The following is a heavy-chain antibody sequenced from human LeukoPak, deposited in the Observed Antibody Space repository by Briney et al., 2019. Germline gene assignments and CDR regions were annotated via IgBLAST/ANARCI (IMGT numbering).Heavy chain of an antibody. V-gene: IGHV4-61*02. J-gene: IGHJ4*02. CDR1: GGSISSGNNY. CDR2: IYTSGST. CDR3: ARDMYYYDSSGWAGYIDY. Sequence: PSEPLSLTCTVSGGSISSGNNYWNWIRQPAGKGLEWIGRIYTSGSTNYNPSFKSRVTISIDTSKNQFSLKLRSVTAADTAMYYCARDMYYYDSSGWAGYIDYWGQGTLVTVSS. D-gene: IGHD3-22*01.